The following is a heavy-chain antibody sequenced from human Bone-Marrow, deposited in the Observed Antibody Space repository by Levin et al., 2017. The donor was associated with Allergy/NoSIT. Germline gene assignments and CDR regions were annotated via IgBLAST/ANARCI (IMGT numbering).Heavy chain of an antibody. CDR2: IIPIFGTA. D-gene: IGHD3-10*01. Sequence: SVKVSCKASGGTFSSYAISWVRQAPGQGLEWMGGIIPIFGTANYAQKFQGRVTITADESTSTAYMELSSLRSEDTAVYYCARLWFGENYYYYYYGMDVWGQGTTVTVSS. J-gene: IGHJ6*02. CDR3: ARLWFGENYYYYYYGMDV. CDR1: GGTFSSYA. V-gene: IGHV1-69*13.